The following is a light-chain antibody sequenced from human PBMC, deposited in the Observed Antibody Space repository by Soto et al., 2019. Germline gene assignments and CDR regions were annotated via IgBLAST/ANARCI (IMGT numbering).Light chain of an antibody. CDR2: EVS. CDR3: SSYTRTTSVV. Sequence: QSVLTQPASVSGSPGQSITISCTGTSSDVGAYNYVSWYQQHPGKAPKLMIYEVSNRPSGVSIRFSGSKSGNTASLTISGLQAEDEADYYCSSYTRTTSVVFGGGTKVTVL. V-gene: IGLV2-14*01. CDR1: SSDVGAYNY. J-gene: IGLJ2*01.